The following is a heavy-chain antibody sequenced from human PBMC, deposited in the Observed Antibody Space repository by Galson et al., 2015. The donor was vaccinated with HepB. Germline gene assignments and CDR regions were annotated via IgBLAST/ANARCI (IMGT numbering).Heavy chain of an antibody. CDR3: AREVSWPVTYYDFWSGYPRWFDP. CDR1: GFTFSSYA. CDR2: ISYDGSNK. J-gene: IGHJ5*02. Sequence: SLRLSCAASGFTFSSYAMHWVRQAPGKGLEWVAVISYDGSNKYYADSVKGRFTISRDNSKNTLYLQMNSLRAEDTAVNYCAREVSWPVTYYDFWSGYPRWFDPWGQGTLVTVSS. D-gene: IGHD3-3*01. V-gene: IGHV3-30-3*01.